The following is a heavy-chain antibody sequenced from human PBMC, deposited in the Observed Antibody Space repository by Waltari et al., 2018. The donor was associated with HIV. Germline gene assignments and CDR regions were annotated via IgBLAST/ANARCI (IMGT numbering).Heavy chain of an antibody. V-gene: IGHV3-48*03. D-gene: IGHD2-21*02. CDR3: AREVTSSKVMNY. CDR1: GFTISLYN. CDR2: ISCDGKNK. J-gene: IGHJ4*02. Sequence: EVRLVESGGGPVQPGGSLRLSCAASGFTISLYNMNWVRQTPGKGLEWVAYISCDGKNKYYADSVKGRFIISKDNGQNFLHLQMDRLSVDDSAKYFCAREVTSSKVMNYWGQGTPVIVSS.